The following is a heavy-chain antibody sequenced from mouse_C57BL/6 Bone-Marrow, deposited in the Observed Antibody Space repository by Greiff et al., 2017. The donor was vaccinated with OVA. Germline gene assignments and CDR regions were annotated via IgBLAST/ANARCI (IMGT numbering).Heavy chain of an antibody. D-gene: IGHD4-1*01. J-gene: IGHJ4*01. CDR1: GYSITSGYY. CDR2: ISYDGSN. Sequence: ESGPGLVKPSQSLSLTCSVTGYSITSGYYWNWIRQFPGNKLEWMGYISYDGSNNYNPSLKNRISITRDTSKNQFFLKLNSVTTEDTATYCGARDRANWGPYYAMDYWGQGTSVTVSS. V-gene: IGHV3-6*01. CDR3: ARDRANWGPYYAMDY.